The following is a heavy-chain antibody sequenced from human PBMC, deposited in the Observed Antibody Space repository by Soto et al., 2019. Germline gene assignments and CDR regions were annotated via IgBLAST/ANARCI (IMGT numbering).Heavy chain of an antibody. Sequence: QVQLVQSGAEVKKPGASVKVSCKASGYTFTSYDINWVRQATGQGLEWMGWMNPNSGNTGYAQKFQGRVTMTRNTSTSTAYMELSSLRSEATAVYYCARGLRSSWYILDRGYWGQGTLDTVSS. V-gene: IGHV1-8*01. CDR2: MNPNSGNT. CDR1: GYTFTSYD. D-gene: IGHD6-13*01. J-gene: IGHJ4*02. CDR3: ARGLRSSWYILDRGY.